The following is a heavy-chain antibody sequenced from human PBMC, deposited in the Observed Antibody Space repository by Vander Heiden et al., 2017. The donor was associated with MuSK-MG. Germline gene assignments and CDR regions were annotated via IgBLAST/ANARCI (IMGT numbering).Heavy chain of an antibody. CDR3: ARERGAYCSGGSCYYDR. CDR2: IYYSGST. J-gene: IGHJ5*02. V-gene: IGHV4-59*01. Sequence: QVQLQESGPGLVKPSETLSLTCTVSGGPISNYCWSWIRQPPGKGLEWIGYIYYSGSTNYNPSHKSRVTISVDTSRNQFSLKLSSVTAGDTAVYYCARERGAYCSGGSCYYDRWGQGTLVTVSS. CDR1: GGPISNYC. D-gene: IGHD2-15*01.